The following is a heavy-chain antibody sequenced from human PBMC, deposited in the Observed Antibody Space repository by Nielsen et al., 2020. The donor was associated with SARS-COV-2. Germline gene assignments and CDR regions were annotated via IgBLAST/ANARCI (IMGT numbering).Heavy chain of an antibody. D-gene: IGHD1-14*01. Sequence: SETLSLTCAVSGGSLSGYFWSWIRQSPGKGLEWIGEINNIGTTNYNPSLKSRVTMSVDKSQNQFSLKLNSVTAADTSVFYCARGTFIHGTGWHFFDYGDQGTRVTV. J-gene: IGHJ4*02. CDR2: INNIGTT. CDR3: ARGTFIHGTGWHFFDY. V-gene: IGHV4-34*01. CDR1: GGSLSGYF.